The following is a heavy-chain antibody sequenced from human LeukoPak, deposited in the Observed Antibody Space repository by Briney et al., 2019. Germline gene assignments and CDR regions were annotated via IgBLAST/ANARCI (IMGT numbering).Heavy chain of an antibody. J-gene: IGHJ4*02. CDR2: ISSSGSTI. CDR1: GFTFSSYE. V-gene: IGHV3-48*03. CDR3: AKDKGDGYRNYYYFDY. Sequence: GGSLRLSCAASGFTFSSYEMNWVRQAPGKGLEWVSYISSSGSTIYYADSVKGRFTISRDNAKNSLYLQMNSLRAEDMALYYCAKDKGDGYRNYYYFDYWGQGTLVTVSS. D-gene: IGHD5-24*01.